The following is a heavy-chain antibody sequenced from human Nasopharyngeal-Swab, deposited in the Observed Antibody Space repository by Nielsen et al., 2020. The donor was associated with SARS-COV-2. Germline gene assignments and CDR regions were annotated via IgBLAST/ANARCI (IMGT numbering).Heavy chain of an antibody. J-gene: IGHJ6*02. Sequence: SESLSLTCAVYGWSFSGYYWSWLRQPPGKGLEWIGEINHSGSTNYNPFLKSLVTISVDTSKNQFSLTLSSVTAADTAVYYWARDPPIAVAGKGVDVWGQWTTVTVSS. CDR1: GWSFSGYY. D-gene: IGHD6-19*01. CDR3: ARDPPIAVAGKGVDV. CDR2: INHSGST. V-gene: IGHV4-34*01.